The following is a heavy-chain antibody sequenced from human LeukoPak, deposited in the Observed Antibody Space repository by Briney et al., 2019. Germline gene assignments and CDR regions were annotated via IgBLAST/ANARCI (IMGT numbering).Heavy chain of an antibody. Sequence: GGSLRLSCAASGFTFTTYAMGWVRQAPGEGLEWVSSIKGGGGDPFYADSVRGRFTISRDRSKNTLYLQLNSLRAEDTAVYFCAQGGHDFNPFYYWGQGTLVTVTS. CDR3: AQGGHDFNPFYY. V-gene: IGHV3-23*01. D-gene: IGHD2-21*02. CDR1: GFTFTTYA. J-gene: IGHJ4*02. CDR2: IKGGGGDP.